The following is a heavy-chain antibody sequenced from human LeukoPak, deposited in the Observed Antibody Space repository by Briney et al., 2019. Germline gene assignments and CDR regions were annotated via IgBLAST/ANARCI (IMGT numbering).Heavy chain of an antibody. V-gene: IGHV4-59*08. D-gene: IGHD6-13*01. J-gene: IGHJ6*02. Sequence: SETLSLTCTVSGCSISSYYWSWIRQPPGKGLEWIGYIYYSGSTNYNPSLKSRVTISVDTSKNQFSLKLTSVTAADTAVYYCAGTIGAAGTWNTAVVYYYYGMDVWGQGTTVSVS. CDR2: IYYSGST. CDR1: GCSISSYY. CDR3: AGTIGAAGTWNTAVVYYYYGMDV.